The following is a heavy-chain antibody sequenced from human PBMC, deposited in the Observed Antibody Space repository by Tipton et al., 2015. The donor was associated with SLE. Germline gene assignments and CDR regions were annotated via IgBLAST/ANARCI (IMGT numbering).Heavy chain of an antibody. D-gene: IGHD3-16*01. J-gene: IGHJ3*01. Sequence: SLRLSCAASGFTFSSYDMHWVRQGTGKGLEWVSAIGTAGDTYYPGSVKGRFTISRENAKHSLYLQMTNLRAGDTAVYYCARGGSDAFDFWGQGTRVTVPS. V-gene: IGHV3-13*01. CDR2: IGTAGDT. CDR1: GFTFSSYD. CDR3: ARGGSDAFDF.